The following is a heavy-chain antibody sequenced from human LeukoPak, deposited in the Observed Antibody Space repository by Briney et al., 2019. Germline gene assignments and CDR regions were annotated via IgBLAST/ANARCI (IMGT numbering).Heavy chain of an antibody. CDR1: GGSFSGYY. Sequence: PSETLSLTCAVYGGSFSGYYWSWIRQPPGKGLEWIGEINHSGSTNYNPSLKSRVTISVDTSKNQFSLKLSSVTAADTAVYYCARGRPVYYDYVWGSYRTGLYFDYWGQGTLVTVSS. V-gene: IGHV4-34*01. J-gene: IGHJ4*02. CDR2: INHSGST. D-gene: IGHD3-16*02. CDR3: ARGRPVYYDYVWGSYRTGLYFDY.